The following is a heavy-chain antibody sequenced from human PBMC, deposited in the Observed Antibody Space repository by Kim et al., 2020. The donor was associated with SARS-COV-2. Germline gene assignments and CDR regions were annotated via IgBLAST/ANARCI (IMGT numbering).Heavy chain of an antibody. Sequence: SETLSLTCAVYGGSFSGYYWSWIRQPPGKGLEWIGEINHSGSTNYNPSLKSRVTISVDTSKNQFSLKLSSVTAADTAVYYCARGFSRAAGGGVWQLDYWGQGTLVTVSS. CDR3: ARGFSRAAGGGVWQLDY. V-gene: IGHV4-34*01. J-gene: IGHJ4*02. CDR2: INHSGST. D-gene: IGHD3-16*01. CDR1: GGSFSGYY.